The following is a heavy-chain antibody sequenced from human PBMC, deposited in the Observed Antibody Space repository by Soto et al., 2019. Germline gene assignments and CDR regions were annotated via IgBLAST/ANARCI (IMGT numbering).Heavy chain of an antibody. V-gene: IGHV1-18*01. J-gene: IGHJ4*02. CDR2: ISAHNGNT. CDR1: GYAFTTYG. CDR3: ARGRYGYY. D-gene: IGHD1-1*01. Sequence: QVHLVQSGAEVKKPGASVKVSCKGSGYAFTTYGITWVRQAPGQGLEWMGWISAHNGNTKYAQKLQGRVTVTRDTSTSTAYIELRSLRSDDTAVYYCARGRYGYYWGQGALVTVSS.